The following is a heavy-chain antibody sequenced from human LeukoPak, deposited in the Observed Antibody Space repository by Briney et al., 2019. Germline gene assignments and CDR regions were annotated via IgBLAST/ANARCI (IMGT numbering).Heavy chain of an antibody. J-gene: IGHJ3*02. CDR2: IYYSGST. V-gene: IGHV4-39*01. Sequence: PSETLSLTCTVSGGSISSSSYYWGWIRQPPGKGLEWIGSIYYSGSTYYNPSLKSRVTISVDTSKNQFSLKLSSVTAADTAVYYCARFLDRGGTFAAGLDAFDIWGQGTMVTVSS. CDR3: ARFLDRGGTFAAGLDAFDI. D-gene: IGHD6-13*01. CDR1: GGSISSSSYY.